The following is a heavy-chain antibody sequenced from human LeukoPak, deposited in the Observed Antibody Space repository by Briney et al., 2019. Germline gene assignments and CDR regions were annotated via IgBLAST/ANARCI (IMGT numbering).Heavy chain of an antibody. CDR1: GFTFSDYY. D-gene: IGHD1-7*01. Sequence: GGSLRLSCAASGFTFSDYYMSWLRQAPGKGLEWVSYISSSGNTIYYADSVKGRFTISRDNAKNSLYLQMNSLRAEDTAVYFCARAGNNWNYALDYWGQGTLVTVSS. V-gene: IGHV3-11*04. CDR2: ISSSGNTI. CDR3: ARAGNNWNYALDY. J-gene: IGHJ4*02.